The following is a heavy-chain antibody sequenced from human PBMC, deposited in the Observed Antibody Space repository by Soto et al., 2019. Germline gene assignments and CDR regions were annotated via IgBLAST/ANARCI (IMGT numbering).Heavy chain of an antibody. V-gene: IGHV4-4*02. Sequence: SETLSLTCAVSGGSISSSNWWSWVRQPPGKGLKWIGEIYHSGSTNYNPSLKSRVTISLDKSKNQFSLKLSSVTAADTAVYYCARAAMGGSSWPFDYWGQGTLVTVSS. CDR3: ARAAMGGSSWPFDY. J-gene: IGHJ4*02. CDR1: GGSISSSNW. CDR2: IYHSGST. D-gene: IGHD6-13*01.